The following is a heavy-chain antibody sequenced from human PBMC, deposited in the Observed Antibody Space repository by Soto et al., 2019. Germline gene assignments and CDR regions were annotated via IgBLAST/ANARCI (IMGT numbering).Heavy chain of an antibody. D-gene: IGHD5-18*01. J-gene: IGHJ4*02. CDR2: INHSGST. Sequence: QVQLQQWGAGLLKPSETLSLTCAVYGGSFSGYYWSWIRQPPGKGLEWIGEINHSGSTNYNPSLKRRVTISVDTSKNQFSLKLSSVTAADTAVYYCARGGWIQLWSFDYWGQGTLVTVSS. CDR1: GGSFSGYY. V-gene: IGHV4-34*01. CDR3: ARGGWIQLWSFDY.